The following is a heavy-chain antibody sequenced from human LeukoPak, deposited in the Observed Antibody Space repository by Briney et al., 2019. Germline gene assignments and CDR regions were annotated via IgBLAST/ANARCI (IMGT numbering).Heavy chain of an antibody. Sequence: PSETLSLTCAVYGGSFSGYYWSWIRQPPGRGLEWIGEINHSGSTNYNPSLKSRVTISVDTSKNQFSLKLSSVTAADTAVYYCARGLRLVGSDYWGQGTLVTVSS. J-gene: IGHJ4*02. V-gene: IGHV4-34*01. CDR3: ARGLRLVGSDY. CDR1: GGSFSGYY. CDR2: INHSGST. D-gene: IGHD2-2*03.